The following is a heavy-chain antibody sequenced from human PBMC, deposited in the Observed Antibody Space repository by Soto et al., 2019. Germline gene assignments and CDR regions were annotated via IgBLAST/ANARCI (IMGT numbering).Heavy chain of an antibody. CDR3: AKGMVLSAPGPFDY. J-gene: IGHJ4*02. D-gene: IGHD2-21*02. Sequence: GGSLRLSCAASGLTFSDFAISWVRQAPGKGLEWVSTIGGSGTITYYADSVMGRFTISRDNSRNTLYLQMNSLRAEDTAVYYCAKGMVLSAPGPFDYWGQGTLVTVSS. CDR2: IGGSGTIT. CDR1: GLTFSDFA. V-gene: IGHV3-23*01.